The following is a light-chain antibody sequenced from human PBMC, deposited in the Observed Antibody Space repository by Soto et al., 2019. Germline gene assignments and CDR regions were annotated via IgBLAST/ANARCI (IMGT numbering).Light chain of an antibody. CDR3: SSYTSSSTLV. J-gene: IGLJ2*01. CDR1: SSDVGGYNY. CDR2: DVS. Sequence: QSALTQPASVSGSPGQSITISCTGTSSDVGGYNYVSWYQQHPGKAPKLMIYDVSNRPSGVSNRFSGSKSGNTASLTISRVQAEDEADYYCSSYTSSSTLVFGGGTKLTVL. V-gene: IGLV2-14*01.